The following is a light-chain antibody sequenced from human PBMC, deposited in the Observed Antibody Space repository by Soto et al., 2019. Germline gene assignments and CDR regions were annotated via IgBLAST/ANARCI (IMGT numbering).Light chain of an antibody. CDR2: TAS. V-gene: IGKV3-11*01. Sequence: EILMTQSPATLSVSLGERATLSCRASQSVYGNLAWYQQKSGQPPRLLIHTASSRATGIPARFSGSGSRTDFTLTISSLEPEDIAVYYCQERSRWPRATFGGGTRVEIK. CDR3: QERSRWPRAT. CDR1: QSVYGN. J-gene: IGKJ4*01.